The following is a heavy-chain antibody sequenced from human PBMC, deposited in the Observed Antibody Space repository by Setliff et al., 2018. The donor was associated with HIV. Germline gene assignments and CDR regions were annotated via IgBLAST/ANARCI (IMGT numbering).Heavy chain of an antibody. CDR1: GGSVSSPSYY. D-gene: IGHD3-16*01. V-gene: IGHV4-61*02. CDR3: GIEGDDYNEY. Sequence: SETLSLTCAVSGGSVSSPSYYWNWIRQPAGKGLEWIGRIYTRGNTNYNPSLKSRVTISVDTSKNQFSLKMSSVTAADTAVYYCGIEGDDYNEYWGQGTLVTVSS. J-gene: IGHJ4*02. CDR2: IYTRGNT.